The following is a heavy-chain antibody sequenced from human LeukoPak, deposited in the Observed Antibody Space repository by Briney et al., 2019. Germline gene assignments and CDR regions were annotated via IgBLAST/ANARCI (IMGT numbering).Heavy chain of an antibody. Sequence: GGSLRLSCAASGFTFSSYSMNWVRQAPGKGLEWVSYISSSSSTIYYADSVKGRFTISRDNAKNSLYLQMNGLRAEDTAVYYCARVSSSSHFDYWGQGTLVTVSS. CDR1: GFTFSSYS. V-gene: IGHV3-48*01. CDR2: ISSSSSTI. J-gene: IGHJ4*02. D-gene: IGHD6-6*01. CDR3: ARVSSSSHFDY.